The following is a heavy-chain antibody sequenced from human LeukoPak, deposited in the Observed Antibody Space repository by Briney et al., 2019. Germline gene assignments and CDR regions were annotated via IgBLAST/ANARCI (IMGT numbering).Heavy chain of an antibody. CDR2: IYYSGST. CDR1: GGSISSYY. Sequence: SETLSLTCTVSGGSISSYYWSWTRQPPGKGLEWIGYIYYSGSTNYNPSLKSRVTISVDTSKNQFSLKLSSVTAADTAVYYCARGGLLWFGELSYGMDVWGKGTTVTVSS. D-gene: IGHD3-10*01. J-gene: IGHJ6*04. CDR3: ARGGLLWFGELSYGMDV. V-gene: IGHV4-59*01.